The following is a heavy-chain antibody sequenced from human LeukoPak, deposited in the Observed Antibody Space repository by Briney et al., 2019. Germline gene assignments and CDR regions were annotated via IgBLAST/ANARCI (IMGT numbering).Heavy chain of an antibody. V-gene: IGHV3-15*01. CDR2: IKSKSDGGTA. Sequence: GGSLRLSCAACVFTFSNAWMSWVRQAPGKGLEWVGRIKSKSDGGTADYGAPVKGRFTISRDDSKNTLYLQMNSLKAEDTAVYYCTTDRFNWGQGTLVTVSS. CDR1: VFTFSNAW. J-gene: IGHJ4*02. CDR3: TTDRFN.